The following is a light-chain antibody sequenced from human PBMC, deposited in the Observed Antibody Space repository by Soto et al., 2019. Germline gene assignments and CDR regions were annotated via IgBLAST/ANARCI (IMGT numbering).Light chain of an antibody. CDR2: GAS. CDR3: QQYNYWPPWT. Sequence: EIVMTQSPATLSVSPGERATLSCRASQSVSSNLAWYQQKPGQAPMLLIYGASTRATGIPARFSGSGSGTEFTLTISSLQSEDFAVYYCQQYNYWPPWTFGQGTKVEI. J-gene: IGKJ1*01. V-gene: IGKV3-15*01. CDR1: QSVSSN.